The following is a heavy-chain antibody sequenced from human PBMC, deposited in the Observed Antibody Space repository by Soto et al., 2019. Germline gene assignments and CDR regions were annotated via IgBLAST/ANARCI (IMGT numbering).Heavy chain of an antibody. D-gene: IGHD1-1*01. V-gene: IGHV3-53*01. CDR3: ATWHEREHAYDV. J-gene: IGHJ3*01. Sequence: DVQLVESGGGLMQPGGSLRLSCVASGLTVSGKKYVAWGRQAPGKGLEWVSALYDVDGSFYADSVKGRFTTSSDSSKTTVYLQMNGLRPDDTDGYYCATWHEREHAYDVWGQGTTVTVSS. CDR2: LYDVDGS. CDR1: GLTVSGKKY.